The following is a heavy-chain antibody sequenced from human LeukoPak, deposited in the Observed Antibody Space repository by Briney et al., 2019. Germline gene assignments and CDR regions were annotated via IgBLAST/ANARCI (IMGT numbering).Heavy chain of an antibody. CDR1: GYTFTGYY. D-gene: IGHD2-2*01. Sequence: ASVKVSCKASGYTFTGYYMHWVRQAPGQGLEWMGWINPNSGGTNYAQKFQGWVTMTRDTSISTAYMELSSLRSEDTAVYYCARGRSYAHDAFDIWGQGTMVTVSS. V-gene: IGHV1-2*04. CDR3: ARGRSYAHDAFDI. J-gene: IGHJ3*02. CDR2: INPNSGGT.